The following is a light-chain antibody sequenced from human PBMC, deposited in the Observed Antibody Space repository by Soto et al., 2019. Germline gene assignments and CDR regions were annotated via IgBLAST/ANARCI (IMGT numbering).Light chain of an antibody. CDR2: WAS. CDR3: QQYHSAPQS. CDR1: QSVLYSPNNKNY. J-gene: IGKJ1*01. Sequence: DIVMTQSPDSLAVSLGERATINCKSSQSVLYSPNNKNYLAWYQQKPGQPPKLLIYWASTREYGVPDRFSGSGSGTDFTLTINSLQAEDVSFYYCQQYHSAPQSFGQGTKVEIK. V-gene: IGKV4-1*01.